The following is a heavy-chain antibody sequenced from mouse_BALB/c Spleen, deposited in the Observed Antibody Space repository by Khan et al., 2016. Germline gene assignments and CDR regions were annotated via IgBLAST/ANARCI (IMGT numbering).Heavy chain of an antibody. D-gene: IGHD2-1*01. CDR1: GYSITRDYA. CDR2: INYSGST. J-gene: IGHJ4*01. Sequence: EVQLQESGPGLVKPSQSLSLTCTVTGYSITRDYAWNWIRQFPGNKLEWMGYINYSGSTTYNPSLKSRISVSRDTSKNQFFLRLISVTAEDTATYDCASLYYGNYDAMDYWGQGTSVTVSS. V-gene: IGHV3-2*02. CDR3: ASLYYGNYDAMDY.